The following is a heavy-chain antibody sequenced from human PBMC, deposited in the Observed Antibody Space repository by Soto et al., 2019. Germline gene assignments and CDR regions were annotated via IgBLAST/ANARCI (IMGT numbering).Heavy chain of an antibody. Sequence: QVQLVESGGGVGQPGRSLRLSCAASGFDFSSHAMHWVRQPPGKGPEWLATISFDGGDEFYADSVKGRFTISRDNSKSTLFLQMNSLTAEDTATYYCVIFCGGDCYNHCGQGTLVAVSS. CDR1: GFDFSSHA. V-gene: IGHV3-30-3*01. CDR2: ISFDGGDE. D-gene: IGHD2-21*02. J-gene: IGHJ4*02. CDR3: VIFCGGDCYNH.